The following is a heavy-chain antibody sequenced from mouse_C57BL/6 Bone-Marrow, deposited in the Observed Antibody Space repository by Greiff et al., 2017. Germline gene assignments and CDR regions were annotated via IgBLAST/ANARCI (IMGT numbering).Heavy chain of an antibody. CDR1: GYTFTSYW. Sequence: QVQLQQPGAELVMPGASVKLSCKASGYTFTSYWMHWVNQRPGQGLEWIGEIDPSDSYTNYNQKFKGKSTLTVDKSSSTAYMQLSSLTSEDAAVYYCARCNYGNYNYAMDYWGQGTSVTVSS. J-gene: IGHJ4*01. D-gene: IGHD2-1*01. CDR3: ARCNYGNYNYAMDY. CDR2: IDPSDSYT. V-gene: IGHV1-69*01.